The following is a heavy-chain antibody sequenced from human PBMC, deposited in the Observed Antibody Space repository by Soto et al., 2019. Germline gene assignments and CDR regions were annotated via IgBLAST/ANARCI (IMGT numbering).Heavy chain of an antibody. Sequence: SETLSLTCTVSGCSISSYYWSWIRQPPGKGLEWIGYIYYSGSTNYNPSLKSRVTISVDTSKNQFSLKLSSVTAADTAVYYCARHRLLTPPVYWGQGTQVTVSS. J-gene: IGHJ4*02. CDR2: IYYSGST. D-gene: IGHD1-26*01. CDR1: GCSISSYY. CDR3: ARHRLLTPPVY. V-gene: IGHV4-59*08.